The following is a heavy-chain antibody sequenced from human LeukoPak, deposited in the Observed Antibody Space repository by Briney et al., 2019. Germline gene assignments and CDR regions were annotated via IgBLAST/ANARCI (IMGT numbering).Heavy chain of an antibody. Sequence: PGGSLKLSCAASGFIFSGSAMHWVRQASGKGLEWVGRIRSKADNSATAYAASVKGRFTISRDDSKNTAYLQMNNLKTEDTAVYYCGYDFWSGYSGVDGMDVWGQGTTVTVSS. CDR1: GFIFSGSA. D-gene: IGHD3-3*01. J-gene: IGHJ6*02. V-gene: IGHV3-73*01. CDR2: IRSKADNSAT. CDR3: GYDFWSGYSGVDGMDV.